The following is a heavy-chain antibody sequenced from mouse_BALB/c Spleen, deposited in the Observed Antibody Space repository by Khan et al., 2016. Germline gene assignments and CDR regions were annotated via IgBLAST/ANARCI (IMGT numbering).Heavy chain of an antibody. CDR1: GYTFTSSW. CDR3: AHHWYFDV. J-gene: IGHJ1*01. CDR2: IHPNSGNT. Sequence: QVQLKESGSVLVRPGASVKLSCKASGYTFTSSWMHWAKQRPGQGLEWIGEIHPNSGNTNYNEKFKGKATLTVDTSSSTAYVDLSSLTSEDSAVXYCAHHWYFDVWCAGTTVTGSS. V-gene: IGHV1S130*01.